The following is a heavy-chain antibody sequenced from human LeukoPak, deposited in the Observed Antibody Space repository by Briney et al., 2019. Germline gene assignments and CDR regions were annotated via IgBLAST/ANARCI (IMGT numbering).Heavy chain of an antibody. J-gene: IGHJ6*03. D-gene: IGHD3-3*01. CDR1: GYTFTSYG. CDR2: ISAYNGNT. CDR3: ARVTYYDFWSGYPFYYYYYMDV. Sequence: ASVKVSCKASGYTFTSYGISWVRQAPGQGLEWMGWISAYNGNTNYAQKLQGRVTMTTDTSTSTAYMELRSPRSDDTAVYYCARVTYYDFWSGYPFYYYYYMDVWSKGTTVTVSS. V-gene: IGHV1-18*01.